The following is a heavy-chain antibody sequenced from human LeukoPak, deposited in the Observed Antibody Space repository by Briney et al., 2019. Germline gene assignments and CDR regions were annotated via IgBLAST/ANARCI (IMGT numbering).Heavy chain of an antibody. CDR3: GGPYSSSFYVADY. Sequence: GGSLILSCAASGFTISSHWMHWVRQAPGKGPVWVSRINGDGSSTSYADSVKGRFTISRDNAKNTLYLQMNSLRAEDTAVYYCGGPYSSSFYVADYWGQGTLVTVSS. V-gene: IGHV3-74*01. D-gene: IGHD6-13*01. CDR2: INGDGSST. CDR1: GFTISSHW. J-gene: IGHJ4*02.